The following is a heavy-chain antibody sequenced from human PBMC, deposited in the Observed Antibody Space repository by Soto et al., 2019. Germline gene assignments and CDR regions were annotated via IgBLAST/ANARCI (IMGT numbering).Heavy chain of an antibody. D-gene: IGHD3-22*01. J-gene: IGHJ4*02. CDR2: IWYDGSEK. CDR3: AMGWSFYTSGRSGGFDS. CDR1: GFSFSTYG. V-gene: IGHV3-33*01. Sequence: QVQLVESGGGVVQPGRSLRLSCAASGFSFSTYGMHWVRQAPGRGLEWLAVIWYDGSEKSYADSAKGRFTISRDNPKNTLYLQVNSLRAEDTAVYYCAMGWSFYTSGRSGGFDSWGQGALVTVSS.